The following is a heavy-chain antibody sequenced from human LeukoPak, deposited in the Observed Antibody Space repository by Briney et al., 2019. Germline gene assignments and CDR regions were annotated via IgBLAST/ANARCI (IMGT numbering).Heavy chain of an antibody. CDR1: GYTFTSYV. CDR3: ARICSGGSCYWSFDY. D-gene: IGHD2-15*01. Sequence: APVKVSCKASGYTFTSYVIRWVRPAPGQGREWRGWISAYNGNTNYAQKLQGRVTMTTDTSTSTAYMELRSLRSVGTAVYYCARICSGGSCYWSFDYWGQGTLVTVSS. J-gene: IGHJ4*02. V-gene: IGHV1-18*01. CDR2: ISAYNGNT.